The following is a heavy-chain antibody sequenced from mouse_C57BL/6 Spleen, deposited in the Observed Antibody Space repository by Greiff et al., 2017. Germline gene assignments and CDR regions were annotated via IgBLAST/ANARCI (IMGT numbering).Heavy chain of an antibody. V-gene: IGHV15-2*01. D-gene: IGHD2-1*01. CDR2: ILPSIGRT. CDR1: HSEVFPIAY. CDR3: ARGGNYEGNYAMDY. J-gene: IGHJ4*01. Sequence: VQLQESGSELRSPGSSVKLSCKDFHSEVFPIAYMSWVRQKPGHGFEWIGGILPSIGRTIYGEKFEDKATLDADTLSNTAYLELNSLTSEDSAIYYCARGGNYEGNYAMDYWGQGTSVTVSS.